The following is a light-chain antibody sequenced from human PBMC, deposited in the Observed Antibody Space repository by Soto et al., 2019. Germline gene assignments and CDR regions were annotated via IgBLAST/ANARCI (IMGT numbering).Light chain of an antibody. CDR1: QSINAW. CDR3: QQYHRYST. V-gene: IGKV1-5*01. CDR2: DVS. Sequence: DIHMTQAPSTLSASVGDRVTITCRASQSINAWLALYQQKPGKAPKLLIYDVSTLASGDPSRFSGSASGTEFTLTISHLESDDFASYYCQQYHRYSTFGQGTRVDIK. J-gene: IGKJ1*01.